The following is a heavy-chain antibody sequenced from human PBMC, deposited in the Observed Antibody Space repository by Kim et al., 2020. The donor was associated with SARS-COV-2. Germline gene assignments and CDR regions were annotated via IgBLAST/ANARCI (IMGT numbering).Heavy chain of an antibody. CDR3: ARAAGIVATIGGGSWFDP. D-gene: IGHD5-12*01. CDR1: GFTFSSYS. V-gene: IGHV3-21*01. Sequence: GGSLRLSCAASGFTFSSYSMNWVRQAPGKGLEWVSSISSSSSYIYYADSVKGRFTISRDNAKNSLYLQMNSLRAEDTAVYYCARAAGIVATIGGGSWFDPWGQGTLVTVSS. J-gene: IGHJ5*02. CDR2: ISSSSSYI.